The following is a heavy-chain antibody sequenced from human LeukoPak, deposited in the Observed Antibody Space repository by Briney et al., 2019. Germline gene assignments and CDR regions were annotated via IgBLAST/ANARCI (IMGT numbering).Heavy chain of an antibody. Sequence: SETLSLTCTVSGGSISSYYWSWIRQPPGKGLEWIGYIYYSGSTNYNPSLKSRVTISVDTSKNQFSLKLSSVTAADTAVYYCARLSIAVAGIGAFDIWGQGTMVTVSS. CDR1: GGSISSYY. J-gene: IGHJ3*02. CDR3: ARLSIAVAGIGAFDI. V-gene: IGHV4-59*08. D-gene: IGHD6-19*01. CDR2: IYYSGST.